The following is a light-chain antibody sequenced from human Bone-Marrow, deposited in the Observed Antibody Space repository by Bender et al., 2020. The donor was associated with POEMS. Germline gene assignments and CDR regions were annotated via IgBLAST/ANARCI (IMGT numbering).Light chain of an antibody. CDR2: EDS. V-gene: IGLV3-1*01. CDR1: KLGDRY. J-gene: IGLJ2*01. CDR3: QAWDSSSAVV. Sequence: SYELIQPPAVSVSPGQTARITCSGDKLGDRYASWYQQRPGQSPVVVIYEDSKRPSGIPERFSGSNSGNTATLTITGTQAMDEADYYCQAWDSSSAVVFGGGTKLTVL.